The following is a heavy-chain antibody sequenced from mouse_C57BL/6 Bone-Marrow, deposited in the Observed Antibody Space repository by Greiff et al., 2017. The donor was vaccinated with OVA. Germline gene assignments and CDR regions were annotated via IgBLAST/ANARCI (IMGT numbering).Heavy chain of an antibody. V-gene: IGHV5-9-1*02. Sequence: EVKLVESGAGLVKPGGSLKLSCAASGFTFSSYAMSWVRQTPEKRLEWVAYISSGGDYIYYADTVKGRFTISRDNARNTLYLQMSSLKSEDTAMYYCTRVPYYSNLYWYFDVWGTGTTVTVSS. CDR2: ISSGGDYI. D-gene: IGHD2-5*01. J-gene: IGHJ1*03. CDR1: GFTFSSYA. CDR3: TRVPYYSNLYWYFDV.